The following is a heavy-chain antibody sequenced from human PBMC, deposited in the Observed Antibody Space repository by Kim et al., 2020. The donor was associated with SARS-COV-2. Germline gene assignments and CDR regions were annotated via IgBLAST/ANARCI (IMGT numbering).Heavy chain of an antibody. J-gene: IGHJ5*02. V-gene: IGHV3-30*04. Sequence: GGSLRLSCAASGFDFRNYAMHWVRQAPGKGLEWVAVISYNGNYKYSADSVKGRFTISRDNVMNTLFLQMNSLRVEDTAVYYCVREGGYCSSSSCYVIGDPFVQGTLVTVSS. D-gene: IGHD2-2*01. CDR3: VREGGYCSSSSCYVIGDP. CDR2: ISYNGNYK. CDR1: GFDFRNYA.